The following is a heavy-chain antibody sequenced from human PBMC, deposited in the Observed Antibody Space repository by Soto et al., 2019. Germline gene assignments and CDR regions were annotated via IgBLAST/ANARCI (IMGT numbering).Heavy chain of an antibody. D-gene: IGHD6-13*01. Sequence: ASVKVSCKVSGYTLTELSMHWVRQAPGKGLEWMGGFDPEDGETIYAQKFQGRVTMTEDTSTDTAYMELSSLRSEDTAVYYCATLAAAGSPKDYWGQGTLVTVSS. CDR1: GYTLTELS. CDR3: ATLAAAGSPKDY. V-gene: IGHV1-24*01. CDR2: FDPEDGET. J-gene: IGHJ4*02.